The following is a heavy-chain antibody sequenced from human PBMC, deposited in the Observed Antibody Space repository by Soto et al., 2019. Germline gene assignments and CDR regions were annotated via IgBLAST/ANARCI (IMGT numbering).Heavy chain of an antibody. J-gene: IGHJ4*02. CDR3: AREVPATAIDY. V-gene: IGHV4-59*01. D-gene: IGHD2-2*01. CDR1: GDSINNYY. CDR2: IYYSGST. Sequence: QVQLQESGPGLVKPSETLSLTCTVSGDSINNYYWSWIRQPPGKGLEWIGYIYYSGSTNYNPSLKSRVTISVDTSKNQFSLKLSSVTAADTAVYYCAREVPATAIDYWGQGTLVTVSS.